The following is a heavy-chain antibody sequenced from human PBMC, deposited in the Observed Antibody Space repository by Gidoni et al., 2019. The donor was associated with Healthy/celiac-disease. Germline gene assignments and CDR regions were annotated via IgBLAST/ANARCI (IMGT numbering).Heavy chain of an antibody. J-gene: IGHJ6*02. Sequence: SSVKVSCKASGGTFSSYAISWVRQAPGQGLEWMGGIIPIFGTANYAQKFQGRVTITADKSTSTAYMELSSLRSEDTAVYYCARALPLSTVVTQIFDYYGMDVWGQGTTVTVSS. CDR1: GGTFSSYA. CDR3: ARALPLSTVVTQIFDYYGMDV. CDR2: IIPIFGTA. V-gene: IGHV1-69*06. D-gene: IGHD4-17*01.